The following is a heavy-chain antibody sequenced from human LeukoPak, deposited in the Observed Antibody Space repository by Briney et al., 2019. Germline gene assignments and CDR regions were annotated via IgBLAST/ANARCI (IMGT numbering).Heavy chain of an antibody. CDR3: AKALYSSGWYKSAFDF. CDR1: GFTFSNYA. Sequence: GGSLGLSCAASGFTFSNYAMSWVRQAPGKGLEWVSAISGSGGSTYYADSVKGRFTISRDNSKNTLYLQMNSLRAEDTAVYYCAKALYSSGWYKSAFDFWGQGTLVTVSS. CDR2: ISGSGGST. V-gene: IGHV3-23*01. D-gene: IGHD6-19*01. J-gene: IGHJ4*02.